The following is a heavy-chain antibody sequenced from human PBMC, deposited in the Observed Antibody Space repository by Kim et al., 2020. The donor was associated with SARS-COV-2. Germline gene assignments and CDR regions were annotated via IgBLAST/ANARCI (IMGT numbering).Heavy chain of an antibody. J-gene: IGHJ6*02. V-gene: IGHV3-33*06. D-gene: IGHD6-19*01. CDR2: IWYDGSNK. CDR1: GFTFSSYG. CDR3: AKDLKQWLATFYYYYGMDV. Sequence: GGSLRLSCAASGFTFSSYGMHWVRQAPGKGLEWVAVIWYDGSNKYYADSVKGRFTISRDNSKNTLYLQMNSLRAEDTAVYYCAKDLKQWLATFYYYYGMDVWGQGTTVTVSS.